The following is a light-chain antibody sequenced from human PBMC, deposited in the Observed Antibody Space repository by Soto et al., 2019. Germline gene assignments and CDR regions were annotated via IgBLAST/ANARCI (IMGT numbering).Light chain of an antibody. J-gene: IGKJ1*01. Sequence: EIVMTQSPSSLSVSPGERATLSCRASQSVTANLAWYQQKPGQAPRLLIYNGVTRATGIPARFTGSGSGREYTLTITSLQSDDFGVYYCQQYADWPTTFGQGTRVEIK. CDR2: NGV. V-gene: IGKV3-15*01. CDR3: QQYADWPTT. CDR1: QSVTAN.